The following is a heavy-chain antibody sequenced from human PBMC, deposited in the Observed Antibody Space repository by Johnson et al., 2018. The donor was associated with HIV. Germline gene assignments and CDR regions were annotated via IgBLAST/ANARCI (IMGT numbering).Heavy chain of an antibody. CDR1: GFTFSSYE. D-gene: IGHD3-22*01. Sequence: VQLVESGGGLVQPGGSLRLSCAASGFTFSSYEMNWVRQAPGKVLEWVSGINWNGGSTGYADSVKGRFTISRDNAKNSLYLQMNSLRAEDTALYYCARWDHYYDSSGYFGAFDILGQGTMVTVSS. CDR2: INWNGGST. V-gene: IGHV3-20*04. J-gene: IGHJ3*02. CDR3: ARWDHYYDSSGYFGAFDI.